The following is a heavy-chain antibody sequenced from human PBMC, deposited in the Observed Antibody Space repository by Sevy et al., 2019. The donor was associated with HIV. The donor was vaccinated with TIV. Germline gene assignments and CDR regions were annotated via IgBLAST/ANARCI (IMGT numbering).Heavy chain of an antibody. CDR1: GFTFSSYS. CDR2: ISSSSSTI. V-gene: IGHV3-48*01. J-gene: IGHJ4*02. CDR3: ARGPSSSGWYWLASDY. D-gene: IGHD6-19*01. Sequence: GGSLRLSCAASGFTFSSYSMNWVRQAPGKGLEWVSYISSSSSTIYYAGSVKGRFTISRDNAKNSLYLQMNSLRAEDTAVYYCARGPSSSGWYWLASDYWGQGTLVTVSS.